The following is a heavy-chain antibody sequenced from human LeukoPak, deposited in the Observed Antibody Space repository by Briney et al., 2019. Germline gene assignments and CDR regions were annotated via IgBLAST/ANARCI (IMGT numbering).Heavy chain of an antibody. D-gene: IGHD6-13*01. V-gene: IGHV1-2*02. CDR1: GYTFTGYY. CDR2: INPNSGGT. Sequence: ASVKVSCKASGYTFTGYYMHWVRQAPGQGLEWMGWINPNSGGTNYAQKFQGRVTMTRDTSISTAYMELSRLRSDDTAVYYCARDTLAAALVPAYDYWGQGTLVTVSS. CDR3: ARDTLAAALVPAYDY. J-gene: IGHJ4*02.